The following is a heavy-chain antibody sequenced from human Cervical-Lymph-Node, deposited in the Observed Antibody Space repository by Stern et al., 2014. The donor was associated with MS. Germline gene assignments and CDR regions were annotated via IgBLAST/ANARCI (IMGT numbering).Heavy chain of an antibody. CDR3: ARESSTGFDY. D-gene: IGHD4-17*01. V-gene: IGHV5-51*03. Sequence: VQLEESGAEVKKPGESLKISCKGSGYRFTNNWIAWVRQMPGKGLEWLGIIYPGDSDTRYSPSFQGQFTISADKSISTAYLQWSSLKASDTAMYFCARESSTGFDYWGQGTLVTVSS. CDR1: GYRFTNNW. J-gene: IGHJ4*02. CDR2: IYPGDSDT.